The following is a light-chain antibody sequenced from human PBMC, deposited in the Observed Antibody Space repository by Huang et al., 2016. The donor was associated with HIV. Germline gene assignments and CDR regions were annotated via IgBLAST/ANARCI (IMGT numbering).Light chain of an antibody. CDR3: LQTTHWPPYT. CDR2: NVS. CDR1: QSLVYIDGNTY. V-gene: IGKV2-30*01. Sequence: DVVMTQSPLSLPVTLGQPASISCRSSQSLVYIDGNTYLNWYHQRPGQAPRRLIYNVSKRDSVVPDRFSVSGSGTDFTLKISRVEAGDVGIYYCLQTTHWPPYTFGQGTKLEIK. J-gene: IGKJ2*01.